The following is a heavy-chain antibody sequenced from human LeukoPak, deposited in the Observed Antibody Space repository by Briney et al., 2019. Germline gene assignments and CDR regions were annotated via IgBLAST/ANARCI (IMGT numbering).Heavy chain of an antibody. J-gene: IGHJ6*02. CDR2: IWFDGSDK. D-gene: IGHD3-9*01. Sequence: GGSLRLSCAASGXRFSTYAMSWVRQAPGKGLEWVAVIWFDGSDKYYADSVKGRFTISRDNSKNTLYLQMNSLRAEDTAMYYCARDISYGMDVWGQGTTVTVSS. V-gene: IGHV3-33*08. CDR3: ARDISYGMDV. CDR1: GXRFSTYA.